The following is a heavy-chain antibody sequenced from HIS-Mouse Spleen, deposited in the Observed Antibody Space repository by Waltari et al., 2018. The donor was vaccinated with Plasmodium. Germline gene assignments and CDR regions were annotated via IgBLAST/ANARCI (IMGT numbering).Heavy chain of an antibody. V-gene: IGHV4-34*01. CDR3: ARAYYDFWSGYRFDY. CDR1: CGSFSGYV. D-gene: IGHD3-3*01. CDR2: INHSGRT. Sequence: QVQLQQWGPGLLTPSETLSLTCAVYCGSFSGYVWSWIRQPPGKGLEWIGEINHSGRTNYNPSLKSRVTISVDTSKNQFSLKLSSVTAADTAVYYCARAYYDFWSGYRFDYWGQGTLVTVSS. J-gene: IGHJ4*02.